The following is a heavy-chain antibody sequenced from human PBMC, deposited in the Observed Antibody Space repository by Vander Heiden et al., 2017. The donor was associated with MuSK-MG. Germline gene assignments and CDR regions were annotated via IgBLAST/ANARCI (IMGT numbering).Heavy chain of an antibody. Sequence: QVQLVESGGGVVQPGRSLRLTCAASGFIFSSYGMHWVRQAPGKGLEWVAVFSYDGINKDYADAVKGRFTISRDNSKNSLYLQMKRMGAEDTAVYYCAKDRGGNSGNLDYGGQGTMVTVYS. J-gene: IGHJ4*02. CDR3: AKDRGGNSGNLDY. CDR1: GFIFSSYG. D-gene: IGHD2-15*01. V-gene: IGHV3-30*18. CDR2: FSYDGINK.